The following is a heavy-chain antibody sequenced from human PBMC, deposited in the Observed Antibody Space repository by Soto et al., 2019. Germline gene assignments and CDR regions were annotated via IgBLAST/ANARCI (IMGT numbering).Heavy chain of an antibody. D-gene: IGHD2-15*01. CDR2: ISYDGSNK. V-gene: IGHV3-30-3*01. Sequence: EGSLRLSCAASGFTFSSYAMHWVRQAPGKGLEWVAVISYDGSNKYYADSVKGRFTISRDNSKNTLYLQMNSLRAEDTAVYYCTVVVAATLDPYFDYWGQGTLVTVSS. CDR1: GFTFSSYA. J-gene: IGHJ4*02. CDR3: TVVVAATLDPYFDY.